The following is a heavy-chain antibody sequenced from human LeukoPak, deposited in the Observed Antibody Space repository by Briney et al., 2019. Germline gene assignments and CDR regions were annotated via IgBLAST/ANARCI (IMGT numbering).Heavy chain of an antibody. D-gene: IGHD2-21*02. J-gene: IGHJ4*02. Sequence: GASVKVSCKASGGTFSSYAISWVRQAPGQGLEWMGGIIPIFGTANYAQKFQGRVTITADESTSTAYMELSSLRSEDTAVYYCARGSIYCGGDCYSSFDYWGQGTLVTVSS. V-gene: IGHV1-69*13. CDR1: GGTFSSYA. CDR3: ARGSIYCGGDCYSSFDY. CDR2: IIPIFGTA.